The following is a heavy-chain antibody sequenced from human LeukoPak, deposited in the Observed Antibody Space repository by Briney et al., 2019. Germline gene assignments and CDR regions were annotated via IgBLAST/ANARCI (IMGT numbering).Heavy chain of an antibody. D-gene: IGHD3-3*01. CDR1: GGSISSGSYY. J-gene: IGHJ4*02. Sequence: SETLSLTCTVSGGSISSGSYYWSWIRQPAGKGLEWIGRIYTSGSTNYNPSLKSRVTISVDTSKNQFSLKLSSVTAADTAVYYCARDGIFGVVIYYFDYWGQGTLVTVSS. CDR3: ARDGIFGVVIYYFDY. CDR2: IYTSGST. V-gene: IGHV4-61*02.